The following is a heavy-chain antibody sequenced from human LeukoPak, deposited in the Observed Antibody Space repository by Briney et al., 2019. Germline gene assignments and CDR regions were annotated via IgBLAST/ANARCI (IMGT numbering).Heavy chain of an antibody. Sequence: SETLSLTCAVYDGSFSGYYWSWIRQPPGKGLEWIGEINHSGSTNYNPSLKSRVTISVDTSKNQFSLKLSSVTAADTAVYYCARGRTGTTPAFDYWGQGTLVTVSS. V-gene: IGHV4-34*01. J-gene: IGHJ4*02. CDR2: INHSGST. D-gene: IGHD1-7*01. CDR1: DGSFSGYY. CDR3: ARGRTGTTPAFDY.